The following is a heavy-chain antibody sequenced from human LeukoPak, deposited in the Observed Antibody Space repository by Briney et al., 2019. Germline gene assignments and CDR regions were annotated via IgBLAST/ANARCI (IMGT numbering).Heavy chain of an antibody. CDR1: GGSISSYY. CDR3: ARAPTLSENYGTGTYFES. CDR2: IYYSGST. D-gene: IGHD3-10*01. Sequence: SETLSLTCTVSGGSISSYYWSWIRQPPGKGLEWIGYIYYSGSTNYNPSLKSRVTISVDTSKNQFSLKLSSVTAADTAVYYCARAPTLSENYGTGTYFESWGQGTLVTVSS. J-gene: IGHJ4*02. V-gene: IGHV4-59*01.